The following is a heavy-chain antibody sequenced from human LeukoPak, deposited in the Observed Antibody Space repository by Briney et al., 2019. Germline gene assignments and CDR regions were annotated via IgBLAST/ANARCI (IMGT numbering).Heavy chain of an antibody. Sequence: SGGSLRLSCAASGFTFNTYWTHWVRQAPGKGLVWVSRIDSDGSSTSYADSVKGRFTISRDNAKNTLYLQMNNLRAEDTAVYYCARGRYYFEYWGQGALVTVSS. V-gene: IGHV3-74*01. J-gene: IGHJ4*02. CDR1: GFTFNTYW. CDR2: IDSDGSST. D-gene: IGHD3-3*01. CDR3: ARGRYYFEY.